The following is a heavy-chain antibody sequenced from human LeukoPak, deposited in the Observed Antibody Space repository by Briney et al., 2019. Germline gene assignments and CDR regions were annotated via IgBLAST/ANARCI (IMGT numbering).Heavy chain of an antibody. Sequence: PGGSLRLSCAASGFTFSNAWMSWVRQAPGKGLEWVGRIKSKTDGGTTDYAAPVKGRFTISRDDSKNTLYLQMNSLKTEDTAVYYCTPLYGLGGGVRYWGQGTLVTVSS. CDR3: TPLYGLGGGVRY. D-gene: IGHD3-10*01. CDR1: GFTFSNAW. V-gene: IGHV3-15*01. CDR2: IKSKTDGGTT. J-gene: IGHJ4*02.